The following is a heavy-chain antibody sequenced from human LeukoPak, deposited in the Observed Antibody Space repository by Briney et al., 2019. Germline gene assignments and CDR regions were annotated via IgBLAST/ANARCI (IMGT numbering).Heavy chain of an antibody. J-gene: IGHJ5*02. D-gene: IGHD1-20*01. CDR2: INPSGGST. CDR1: GYTFTNYY. V-gene: IGHV1-46*01. Sequence: ASVKVSCKASGYTFTNYYIHWVRQAPGQGLEWMGIINPSGGSTSYAQKFQGRVAITRDTSTSTVYLELNNLSSDDTAMYYCTRGPFLNGNAYNWFDPWGQGTLVTVSS. CDR3: TRGPFLNGNAYNWFDP.